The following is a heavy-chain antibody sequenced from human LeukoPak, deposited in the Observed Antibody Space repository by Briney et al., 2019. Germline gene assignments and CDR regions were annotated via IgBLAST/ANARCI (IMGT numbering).Heavy chain of an antibody. CDR3: ARGYSSMFIDN. CDR1: GYTFTGYY. V-gene: IGHV1-2*04. CDR2: INPNSGGT. J-gene: IGHJ4*02. Sequence: ASVKVSCKASGYTFTGYYMHWVRQAPGQGLEWMGWINPNSGGTNYAQKFQGWVTLTRDTSTSTAYLDLSRLESNDTAVYYCARGYSSMFIDNWGQGTLVSVSS. D-gene: IGHD2-2*01.